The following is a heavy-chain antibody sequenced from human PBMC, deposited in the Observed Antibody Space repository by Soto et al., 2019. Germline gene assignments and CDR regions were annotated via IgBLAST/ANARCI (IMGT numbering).Heavy chain of an antibody. D-gene: IGHD6-19*01. CDR2: ISGSGGST. V-gene: IGHV3-23*01. CDR3: SRRSSGWYFDY. Sequence: EVQLLESGGGLVQPGGSLRLSCAASGFTFSSYAMSWVRQAPGKGLEWVSVISGSGGSTYYADSVKGRFTISIDNSKNTLYLQMNSLRAEYTAVYYCSRRSSGWYFDYWGQGTLVTVSS. J-gene: IGHJ4*02. CDR1: GFTFSSYA.